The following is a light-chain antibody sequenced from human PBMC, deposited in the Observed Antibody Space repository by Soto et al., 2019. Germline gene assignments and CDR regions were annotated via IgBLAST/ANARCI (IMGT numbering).Light chain of an antibody. V-gene: IGKV1-5*01. CDR2: ATS. CDR3: QQYNSYPYT. J-gene: IGKJ2*01. CDR1: QSISSW. Sequence: DIQMTQSPSTLSAFVGDSVTITCRASQSISSWLAWYQQKPGKAPNLLIYATSSLESGVPARFSGSGSGTEVTLTISSLQPDDFATYYCQQYNSYPYTFGQGTKLEIK.